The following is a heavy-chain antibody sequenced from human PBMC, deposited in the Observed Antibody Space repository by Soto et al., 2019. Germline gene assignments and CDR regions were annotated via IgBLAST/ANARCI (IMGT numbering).Heavy chain of an antibody. V-gene: IGHV4-30-2*01. D-gene: IGHD5-12*01. J-gene: IGHJ4*02. CDR2: IYHSGSA. Sequence: KPSETLSLTCAVSGGSISSGGYSWSWIRQPPGKGLEWIGYIYHSGSAYYNPSLKSRVTISVDRSKNQFSLKLSSVTAADTAVYYCARLESGYAGDGYNSAHFDYWGQGTLVTVSS. CDR1: GGSISSGGYS. CDR3: ARLESGYAGDGYNSAHFDY.